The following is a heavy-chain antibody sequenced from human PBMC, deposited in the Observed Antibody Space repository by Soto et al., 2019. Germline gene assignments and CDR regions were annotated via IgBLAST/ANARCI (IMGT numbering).Heavy chain of an antibody. J-gene: IGHJ5*02. D-gene: IGHD6-6*01. Sequence: QLQLQESGPGLVKPSETLSLTCIVSGGSISSSSYYWGWIRQPPGKGLEWIGSIYYSGSTYYNPSLKSRGTISVDTSKNPFSLKPSSVTAAETAVFYRARHRARYWVDPWGQGTLVTVSS. V-gene: IGHV4-39*01. CDR1: GGSISSSSYY. CDR3: ARHRARYWVDP. CDR2: IYYSGST.